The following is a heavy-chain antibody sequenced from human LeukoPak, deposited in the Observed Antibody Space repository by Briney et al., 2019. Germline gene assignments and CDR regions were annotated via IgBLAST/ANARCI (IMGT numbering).Heavy chain of an antibody. D-gene: IGHD6-13*01. CDR2: INPSGGST. CDR1: GYTFTSYY. J-gene: IGHJ3*02. V-gene: IGHV1-46*01. Sequence: RASVKVSCKASGYTFTSYYMHWVRQAPGQGLEWMGIINPSGGSTSYAQKFQGRVTMTRDTSTSTVYMELSSLRSEDTAVYYCAREARLWIEQQPVENAFDIWGQGTMVTVSS. CDR3: AREARLWIEQQPVENAFDI.